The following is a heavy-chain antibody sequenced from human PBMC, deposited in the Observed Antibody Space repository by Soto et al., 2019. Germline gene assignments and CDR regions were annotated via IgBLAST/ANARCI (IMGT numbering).Heavy chain of an antibody. V-gene: IGHV1-69*01. D-gene: IGHD3-10*01. J-gene: IGHJ4*02. CDR1: GDTFSSYA. CDR3: ARGPPMVGGFKY. CDR2: LIPIFHTA. Sequence: QVQLVQSGAEVKKPGSSVKVSCKASGDTFSSYALSWVRQAPGQGLEWMGGLIPIFHTANYAQRFQGRVTITADESTSTTYMELSSLRSEDTAVYYCARGPPMVGGFKYWSQGTLVTVSS.